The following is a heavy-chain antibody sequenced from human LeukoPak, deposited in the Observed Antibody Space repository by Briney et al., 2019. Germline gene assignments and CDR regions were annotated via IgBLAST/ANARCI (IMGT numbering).Heavy chain of an antibody. J-gene: IGHJ4*02. V-gene: IGHV3-66*01. Sequence: PGGSLRLSCAASGFTVSSNYMTWVRQAPGKGLEWVSIIYSVGSTYYADSVKGRFTISRDNSKNTLSLQMNSLRAEDTAVYYCARDPQADYWGQGTLVTVSS. CDR1: GFTVSSNY. CDR3: ARDPQADY. CDR2: IYSVGST.